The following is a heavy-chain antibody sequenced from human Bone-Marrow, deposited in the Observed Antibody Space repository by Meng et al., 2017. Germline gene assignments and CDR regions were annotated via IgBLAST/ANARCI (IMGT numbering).Heavy chain of an antibody. D-gene: IGHD3-3*01. V-gene: IGHV5-51*01. Sequence: KVSCKGSGYSFTSYCIGWVRQMPGKGLEWMGIIYPGDSDTRYSPSFQGQVTISADKSISTAYLQWSSLKASDTAMYYCARTRDFWSGYYIIDYWGQGNLVTVSS. CDR1: GYSFTSYC. CDR3: ARTRDFWSGYYIIDY. J-gene: IGHJ4*02. CDR2: IYPGDSDT.